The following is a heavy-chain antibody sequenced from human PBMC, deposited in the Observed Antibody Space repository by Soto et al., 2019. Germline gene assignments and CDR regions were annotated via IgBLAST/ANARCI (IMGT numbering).Heavy chain of an antibody. V-gene: IGHV3-23*01. Sequence: GGSLRLSCAASGFTFSSYAMSWVRQAPGKGLEWVSAISGSGGSTYYADSVKGRFTISRDNSKNTLYLQMNSRRAEDTAVYYCAKDHALLWFGELLYYFDYWGQGTLVTVSS. D-gene: IGHD3-10*01. CDR1: GFTFSSYA. CDR2: ISGSGGST. CDR3: AKDHALLWFGELLYYFDY. J-gene: IGHJ4*02.